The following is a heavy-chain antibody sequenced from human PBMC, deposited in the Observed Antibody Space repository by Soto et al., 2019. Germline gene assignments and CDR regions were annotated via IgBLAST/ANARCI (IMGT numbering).Heavy chain of an antibody. Sequence: EVQLVESGGGLVQPGGSLRLSCAASGITLNRYWMHWVRQAPGKGLVWVSRTDTDGRVISYADSVKGRFIISRDNAKNTLYLQMNSLRVEDTAMYYCATVYYGSGSYYTGMGVGYWGQGTLVTVSS. V-gene: IGHV3-74*01. J-gene: IGHJ4*02. CDR3: ATVYYGSGSYYTGMGVGY. CDR1: GITLNRYW. D-gene: IGHD3-10*01. CDR2: TDTDGRVI.